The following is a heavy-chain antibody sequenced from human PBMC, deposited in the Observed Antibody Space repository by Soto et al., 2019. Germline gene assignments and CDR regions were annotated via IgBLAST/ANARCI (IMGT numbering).Heavy chain of an antibody. D-gene: IGHD3-22*01. Sequence: GGSLRLSCATSGFMCNDYAMYWVRQAPGQGLEWVAMISSDGNHQFYVDNVRGRFTVSRDNSKNTLNLQMNSLRPEDTAVYYCSRGTYYPQSSGLHADYWGPGTVVTVSS. CDR3: SRGTYYPQSSGLHADY. CDR2: ISSDGNHQ. J-gene: IGHJ4*02. CDR1: GFMCNDYA. V-gene: IGHV3-30*03.